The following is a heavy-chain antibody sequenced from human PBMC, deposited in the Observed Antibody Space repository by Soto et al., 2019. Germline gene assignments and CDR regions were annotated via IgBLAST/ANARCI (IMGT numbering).Heavy chain of an antibody. J-gene: IGHJ4*02. CDR2: LSYLGTT. CDR1: NDSIRSGTYY. Sequence: QLHLQESGPGLVKPSETLSLTCTVSNDSIRSGTYYWAWIRQPPGRGLEWIGSLSYLGTTDYNPSLKSRVTISKDASKSQFSLQLSSVTAADTAVYYCATGRSDSVLDEEHFWGRGTLVTVSS. CDR3: ATGRSDSVLDEEHF. V-gene: IGHV4-39*01. D-gene: IGHD3-16*02.